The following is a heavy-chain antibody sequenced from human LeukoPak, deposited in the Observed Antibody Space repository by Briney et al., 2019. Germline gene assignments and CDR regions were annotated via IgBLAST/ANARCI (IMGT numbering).Heavy chain of an antibody. CDR2: ISWNSGSI. CDR1: GFMFDDYA. Sequence: GGSLRLSCAASGFMFDDYAMHWVRQAPGKGLEWVSGISWNSGSIGYADSVKGRFTISRDNAKNSLYLQMNSLRAEDTAVYYCARATYDFWSDHGYYFDYWGQGTLVTVSS. CDR3: ARATYDFWSDHGYYFDY. V-gene: IGHV3-9*01. D-gene: IGHD3-3*01. J-gene: IGHJ4*02.